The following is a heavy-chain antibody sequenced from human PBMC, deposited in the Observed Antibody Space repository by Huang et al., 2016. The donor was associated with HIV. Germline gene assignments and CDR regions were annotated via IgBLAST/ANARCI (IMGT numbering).Heavy chain of an antibody. V-gene: IGHV3-30*02. CDR3: AKGSMANAFDI. J-gene: IGHJ3*02. CDR1: GFTFSSYG. D-gene: IGHD3-10*01. CDR2: IRYDGSNK. Sequence: QVQLVESGGGVVQPGGSLRLSWAASGFTFSSYGMHWVRQAPGKGLEWVAFIRYDGSNKYYADSVRGRFTISRDKSKNTLYLQMNGLRAEDTAVYYCAKGSMANAFDIWGQGTMVTVSS.